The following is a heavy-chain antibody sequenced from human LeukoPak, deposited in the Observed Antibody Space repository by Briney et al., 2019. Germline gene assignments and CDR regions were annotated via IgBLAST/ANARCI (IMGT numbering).Heavy chain of an antibody. D-gene: IGHD6-19*01. CDR2: IWYDGSNK. Sequence: GRSLRLSCAASGFTFSSYGMHWVRQAPGKGLEWVAVIWYDGSNKYYADSVKGRFTISRDNSKNTLYLQMNSLRAEDTAVYYCARGHLYSSGWYYFDYGGQGTLVTVSS. V-gene: IGHV3-33*01. CDR1: GFTFSSYG. J-gene: IGHJ4*02. CDR3: ARGHLYSSGWYYFDY.